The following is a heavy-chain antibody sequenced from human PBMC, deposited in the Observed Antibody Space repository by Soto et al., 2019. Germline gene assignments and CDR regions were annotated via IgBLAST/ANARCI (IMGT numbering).Heavy chain of an antibody. CDR1: GLTFSNYA. CDR3: AKGATLFGGVDY. D-gene: IGHD3-16*01. CDR2: ISGSGSTT. Sequence: GGSLRLSCAASGLTFSNYAMSWVRRAPGKGLEWVSGISGSGSTTYYADSVKGRFTISRDNSKNTLYLQMNSLRADDTAVYYCAKGATLFGGVDYWGQGTLVTVSS. J-gene: IGHJ4*02. V-gene: IGHV3-23*01.